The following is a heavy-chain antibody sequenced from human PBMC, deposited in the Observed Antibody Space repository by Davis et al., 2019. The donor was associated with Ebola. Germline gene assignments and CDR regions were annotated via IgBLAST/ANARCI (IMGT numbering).Heavy chain of an antibody. D-gene: IGHD2-2*01. J-gene: IGHJ6*02. Sequence: MPSETLSLTCTVSGGSISSYYWSWIRQPPGKGLEWIGYIYYSGSTNYNPSLKSRVTISVDTSKNQFSLKLSSVTAADTAVYYCARGLKVVVPAAIVEYYYYYGMDVWGQGTTVTVSS. CDR1: GGSISSYY. CDR3: ARGLKVVVPAAIVEYYYYYGMDV. V-gene: IGHV4-59*12. CDR2: IYYSGST.